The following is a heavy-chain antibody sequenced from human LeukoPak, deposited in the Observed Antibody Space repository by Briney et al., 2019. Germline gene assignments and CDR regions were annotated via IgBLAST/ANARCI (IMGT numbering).Heavy chain of an antibody. V-gene: IGHV3-7*01. Sequence: GGSLRLSCEASGFTFSNYWMGWVRRAPGRGLEWVTNVKQDASEKYYVDSVKGRFTISSDNAESSLYLHMNSLKVEDTAVYYCARVCDWGYFDYWGRGTLVTVSS. CDR3: ARVCDWGYFDY. J-gene: IGHJ4*01. CDR2: VKQDASEK. CDR1: GFTFSNYW. D-gene: IGHD2-21*02.